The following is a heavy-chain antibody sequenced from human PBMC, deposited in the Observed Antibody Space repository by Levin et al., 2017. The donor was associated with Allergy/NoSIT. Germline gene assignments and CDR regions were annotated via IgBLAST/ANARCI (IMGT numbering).Heavy chain of an antibody. Sequence: GGSLRLSCKGSGYSFTSYWISWVRQMPGKGLEWMGRIDPSDSYTNYSPSFQGHVTISADKSISTAYLQWSSLKASDTAMYYCARAARVAAGTPAKDYWGQGTLVTVSS. V-gene: IGHV5-10-1*01. CDR2: IDPSDSYT. D-gene: IGHD6-13*01. J-gene: IGHJ4*02. CDR3: ARAARVAAGTPAKDY. CDR1: GYSFTSYW.